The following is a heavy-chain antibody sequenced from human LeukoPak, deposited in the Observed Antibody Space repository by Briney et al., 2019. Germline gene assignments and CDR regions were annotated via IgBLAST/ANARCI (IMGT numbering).Heavy chain of an antibody. CDR3: ARDFGSYGSGAFDI. V-gene: IGHV3-66*02. D-gene: IGHD1-26*01. CDR2: IYSGGST. CDR1: GFTVSSNY. J-gene: IGHJ3*02. Sequence: GGSLRLSCAASGFTVSSNYMSWVRQAPGKGLEWVSVIYSGGSTYYADSVKGRFTISRDNSKNTLYLQMNSLRAEDTAVYYCARDFGSYGSGAFDIWGQGTMVTVSS.